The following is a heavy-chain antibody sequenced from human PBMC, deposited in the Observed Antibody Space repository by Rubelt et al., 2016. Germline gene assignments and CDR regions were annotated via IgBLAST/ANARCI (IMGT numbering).Heavy chain of an antibody. V-gene: IGHV4-34*01. D-gene: IGHD2-15*01. J-gene: IGHJ4*02. Sequence: QVQLQQWGAGLLKPSETLSLTCAVYGGSFSGYYWSWIRQPPGKGLEWIGEINPSGSTNHNPSLKSRVIVSVDTSKKQFSRKLGFVTAADTAVYYCARRYCSGDSCSTVDYWGQGTLVTVSS. CDR3: ARRYCSGDSCSTVDY. CDR1: GGSFSGYY. CDR2: INPSGST.